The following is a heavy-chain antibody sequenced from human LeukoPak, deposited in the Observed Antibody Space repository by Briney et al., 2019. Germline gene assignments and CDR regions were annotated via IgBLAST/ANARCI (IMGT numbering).Heavy chain of an antibody. CDR1: GGSFSGYY. CDR2: IYHSGST. J-gene: IGHJ3*02. CDR3: ARRLAYCGGDCYPLFDI. D-gene: IGHD2-21*02. V-gene: IGHV4-34*01. Sequence: SETLSLTCAAYGGSFSGYYWSWLRQPPGEGLEWIGSIYHSGSTYYNPSLKSRVTISVDTSKNQFSLKLSPVTAADTAVYYCARRLAYCGGDCYPLFDIWGQGTMVTVSS.